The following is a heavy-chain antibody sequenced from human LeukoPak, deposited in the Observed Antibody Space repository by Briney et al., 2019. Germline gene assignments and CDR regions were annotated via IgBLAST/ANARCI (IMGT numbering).Heavy chain of an antibody. D-gene: IGHD6-13*01. J-gene: IGHJ4*02. CDR3: ARGVAAGTSDY. CDR1: GYTLTDLS. Sequence: ASVKVSCKVSGYTLTDLSMHWVRQAPGKGLEWMGGFDPEDGRRMYAQKFQGRVTMTRNTSISTAYMELSSLRSEDTAVYYCARGVAAGTSDYWGQGTLVTVSS. CDR2: FDPEDGRR. V-gene: IGHV1-24*01.